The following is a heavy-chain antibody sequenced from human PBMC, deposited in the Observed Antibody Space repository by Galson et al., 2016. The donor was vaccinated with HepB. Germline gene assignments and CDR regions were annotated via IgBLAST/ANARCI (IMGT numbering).Heavy chain of an antibody. CDR2: IYHSGST. CDR3: AREASYDFWSGKHFDY. Sequence: LSLTCTVSGGSFRSYYWSWIRQSPGKGLEWIGYIYHSGSTYYNPSPKSRVTISVDTSKNQFSLKLSSVTAADNAVYYCAREASYDFWSGKHFDYWGQGTLAIVSS. V-gene: IGHV4-59*12. J-gene: IGHJ4*02. CDR1: GGSFRSYY. D-gene: IGHD3-3*01.